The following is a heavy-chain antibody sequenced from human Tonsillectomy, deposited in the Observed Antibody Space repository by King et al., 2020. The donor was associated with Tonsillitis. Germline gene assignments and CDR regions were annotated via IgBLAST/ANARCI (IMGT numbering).Heavy chain of an antibody. CDR2: ISSSGNTI. J-gene: IGHJ3*02. Sequence: VQLVESGGGLVKPGGSLRLSCAASGFTFSGYYMSWIRQAPGKGLEWISYISSSGNTIYYADSVKGRLTISRDNAKNSLYLQMISLRAEDTAVYYCARAGLADAFDIWGQGTMVTVSA. V-gene: IGHV3-11*01. CDR3: ARAGLADAFDI. D-gene: IGHD3-3*02. CDR1: GFTFSGYY.